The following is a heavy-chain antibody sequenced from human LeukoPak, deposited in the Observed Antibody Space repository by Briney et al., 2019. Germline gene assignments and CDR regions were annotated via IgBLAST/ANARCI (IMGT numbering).Heavy chain of an antibody. V-gene: IGHV3-23*01. CDR3: AKGYYDSMYDAFDI. CDR2: MSACGGST. Sequence: GGSLRLSCAASGFTSSSDAMSWVRQAPGPGLGWVSAMSACGGSTYYAHSVKGRFTISRDNSKNTLYLQMNTLRAEDTAVYYCAKGYYDSMYDAFDIWGQGTMVIVSS. D-gene: IGHD3-22*01. CDR1: GFTSSSDA. J-gene: IGHJ3*02.